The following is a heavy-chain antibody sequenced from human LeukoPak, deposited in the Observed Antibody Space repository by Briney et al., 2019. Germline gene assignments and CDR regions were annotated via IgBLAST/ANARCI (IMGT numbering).Heavy chain of an antibody. CDR1: GSSISSYY. D-gene: IGHD3-10*01. CDR2: IYTSGST. Sequence: PSETLSLTCTVSGSSISSYYWSWIRQPAGKGLEWIGRIYTSGSTNYNPSLKSRVTISVDKSKNQFSLKLSSVTAADTAVYYCATQYYYGSGYPFDPWGQGTLVTVSS. V-gene: IGHV4-4*07. CDR3: ATQYYYGSGYPFDP. J-gene: IGHJ5*02.